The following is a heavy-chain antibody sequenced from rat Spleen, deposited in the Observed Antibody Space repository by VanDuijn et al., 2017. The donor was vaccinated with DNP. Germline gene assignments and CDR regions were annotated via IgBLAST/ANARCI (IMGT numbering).Heavy chain of an antibody. D-gene: IGHD1-1*01. CDR1: GFTFSNYY. Sequence: EVQLVESGGGLVQPGMSMKLSCVASGFTFSNYYMAWVRQAPTKGLEWVAYITYDGGSTYYRDSVKGRFTISRDNAKSTVYLQMNSLRSEDMATYYCARPMDYYSGGFGYWGQGTLVTVSS. J-gene: IGHJ3*01. CDR3: ARPMDYYSGGFGY. V-gene: IGHV5-22*01. CDR2: ITYDGGST.